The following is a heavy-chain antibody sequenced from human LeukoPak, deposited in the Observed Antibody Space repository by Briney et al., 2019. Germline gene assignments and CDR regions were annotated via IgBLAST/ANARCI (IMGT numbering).Heavy chain of an antibody. Sequence: SETLSLTCTVSGGSISSYYWSWIRQPPGKGLEWIGYIYTSGSTNYNPSLKSRVTISVDTSKNQFSLKLSSVTAADTAVYYCARLGPYRAAAGRYNWFDPWGQGTLVTVSS. V-gene: IGHV4-4*09. D-gene: IGHD6-13*01. CDR1: GGSISSYY. CDR3: ARLGPYRAAAGRYNWFDP. CDR2: IYTSGST. J-gene: IGHJ5*02.